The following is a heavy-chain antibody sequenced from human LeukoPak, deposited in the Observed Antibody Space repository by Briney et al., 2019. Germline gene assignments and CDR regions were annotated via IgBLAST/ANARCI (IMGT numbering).Heavy chain of an antibody. CDR2: ISSSSSYI. V-gene: IGHV3-21*01. CDR1: GFTFSSYS. Sequence: GPLRLSCAASGFTFSSYSMNWVRQAPGKGLEWVSSISSSSSYIYYADSVKGRFTISRDNAKNSLYLQMNSLRAEDTAVYYCAREGIYSGYDPYYFDYWGQGTLVTVSS. D-gene: IGHD5-12*01. CDR3: AREGIYSGYDPYYFDY. J-gene: IGHJ4*02.